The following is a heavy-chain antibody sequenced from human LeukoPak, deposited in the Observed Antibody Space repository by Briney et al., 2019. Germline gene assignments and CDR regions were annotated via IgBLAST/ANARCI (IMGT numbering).Heavy chain of an antibody. D-gene: IGHD6-19*01. CDR2: IYHSGST. CDR3: ARHGWHAWYFDL. CDR1: GGSISSGGYS. J-gene: IGHJ2*01. V-gene: IGHV4-30-2*01. Sequence: SQTLSLTCAVSGGSISSGGYSWSWIRQPPGKGLEWIGYIYHSGSTYYNPSLKSRVTISIDTSKNQFSLKLSPVTAADTAVYYCARHGWHAWYFDLWGRGTLVTVSS.